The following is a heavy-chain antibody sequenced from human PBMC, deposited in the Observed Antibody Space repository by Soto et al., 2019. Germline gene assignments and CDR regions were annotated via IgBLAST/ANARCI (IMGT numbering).Heavy chain of an antibody. CDR3: ARLTAYYFDY. Sequence: GGSLILSCAASGFTFSSYWMHWVRQAPVEGLVWVSRINSDGSSTSYADSVKGRFTISRDNAKNTLYLQMNSLRADDTAVYYCARLTAYYFDYWGLGTMVTVSS. CDR1: GFTFSSYW. V-gene: IGHV3-74*01. CDR2: INSDGSST. J-gene: IGHJ4*02. D-gene: IGHD2-21*01.